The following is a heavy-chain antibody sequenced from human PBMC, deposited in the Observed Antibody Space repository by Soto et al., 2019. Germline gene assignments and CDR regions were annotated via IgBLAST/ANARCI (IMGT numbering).Heavy chain of an antibody. J-gene: IGHJ4*02. CDR2: VNPTGGST. CDR1: GYTFTSYY. D-gene: IGHD6-25*01. Sequence: QVQLVQSGAEVKKPGASVRVSCKASGYTFTSYYIHWVRQAPGQGLEWMAIVNPTGGSTNYAQKFQGRVTVTVDTSTTTVVMELNSLRYEDTAVYYCARHLAACDSWGQGTLVSVSS. V-gene: IGHV1-46*03. CDR3: ARHLAACDS.